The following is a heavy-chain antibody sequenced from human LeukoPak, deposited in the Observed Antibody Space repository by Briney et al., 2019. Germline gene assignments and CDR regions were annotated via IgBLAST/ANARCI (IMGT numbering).Heavy chain of an antibody. CDR2: IIPILRTA. CDR3: ARALRYYSDSSGYAFDY. D-gene: IGHD3-22*01. Sequence: SVKVSCKASGGTFRSFAISWVRQAPGQGLEWMGGIIPILRTANYAQKFQGRVTITADESTSTAYMELSSLRSEDTAVYYCARALRYYSDSSGYAFDYWGQGTLVTVSS. V-gene: IGHV1-69*13. CDR1: GGTFRSFA. J-gene: IGHJ4*02.